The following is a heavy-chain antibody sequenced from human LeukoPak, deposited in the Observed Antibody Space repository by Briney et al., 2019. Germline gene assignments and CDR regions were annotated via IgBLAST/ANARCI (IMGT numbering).Heavy chain of an antibody. V-gene: IGHV3-21*01. J-gene: IGHJ6*03. CDR3: ARDSYDFWSGFIPDMDV. Sequence: GGSLRLSCAASGFTFSSYSMNWVRQAPGKGLEWVSSISSSSSYIYYADSVKGQFTISRDNAKNSLYLQMNSLRAEDTAVYYCARDSYDFWSGFIPDMDVWGKGTTVTVSS. CDR2: ISSSSSYI. D-gene: IGHD3-3*01. CDR1: GFTFSSYS.